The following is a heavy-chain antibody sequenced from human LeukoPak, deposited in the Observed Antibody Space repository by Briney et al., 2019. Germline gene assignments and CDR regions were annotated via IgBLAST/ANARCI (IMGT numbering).Heavy chain of an antibody. J-gene: IGHJ2*01. CDR1: GFTFSSYA. D-gene: IGHD6-6*01. V-gene: IGHV3-23*01. CDR3: ARFRVSIAARSPEWYFDL. CDR2: ISGSGGST. Sequence: GGSLRLSCAASGFTFSSYAMSWVRQAPGKGLEWVSAISGSGGSTYYADSVKGRFTISRDNAKNTLYLQMNSLRAEDTAVYYCARFRVSIAARSPEWYFDLWGRGTLVTVSS.